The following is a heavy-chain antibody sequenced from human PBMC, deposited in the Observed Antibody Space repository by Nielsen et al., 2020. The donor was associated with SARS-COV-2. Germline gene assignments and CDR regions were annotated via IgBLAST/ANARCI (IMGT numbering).Heavy chain of an antibody. CDR3: ARDEAVLIAVAGTGGMDV. CDR1: GGSVSSGSYY. V-gene: IGHV4-61*01. CDR2: INHSGST. J-gene: IGHJ6*02. Sequence: SETLSLTCTVSGGSVSSGSYYWSWIRQPPGKGLEWIGEINHSGSTNYNPSLKSRVTISVDTSKNQFSLKLSSVTAADTAVYYCARDEAVLIAVAGTGGMDVWGQGTTVTVSS. D-gene: IGHD6-19*01.